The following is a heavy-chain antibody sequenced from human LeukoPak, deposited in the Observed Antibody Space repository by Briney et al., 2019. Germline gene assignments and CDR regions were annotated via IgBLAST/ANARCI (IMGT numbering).Heavy chain of an antibody. CDR3: ATGYGSGRGAFDI. CDR2: IYPGDSDT. J-gene: IGHJ3*02. Sequence: GESLKISCKGSGDSFTSYWIGWVRQMPGKGLEWMGTIYPGDSDTRYSPTFQGQVTISADKSISTAYLQWSSVKASDTAMYYCATGYGSGRGAFDIWGQGTMVSVSS. D-gene: IGHD6-19*01. CDR1: GDSFTSYW. V-gene: IGHV5-51*01.